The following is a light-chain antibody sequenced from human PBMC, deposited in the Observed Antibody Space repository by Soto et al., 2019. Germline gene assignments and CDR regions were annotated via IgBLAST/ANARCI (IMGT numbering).Light chain of an antibody. CDR2: DAS. CDR1: QSVSSW. J-gene: IGKJ2*01. CDR3: QQYNSYPNT. Sequence: IQMTQSPSTLSASVGDRVTITCRASQSVSSWLAWYQQKPGKAPKLLIYDASNLESGVPSTFGGSGSGTEFTLTISSLQPDDVATYFCQQYNSYPNTFGQGTQL. V-gene: IGKV1-5*01.